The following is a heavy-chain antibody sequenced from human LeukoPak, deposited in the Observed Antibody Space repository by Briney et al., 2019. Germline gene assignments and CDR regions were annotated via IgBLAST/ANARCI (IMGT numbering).Heavy chain of an antibody. D-gene: IGHD3-16*01. CDR2: IRSKTYGGTS. J-gene: IGHJ5*02. CDR3: GRARGSSRGFDP. Sequence: PGGSLRLSCTASGITFGDHALSWVRQAPGKGLDWLGFIRSKTYGGTSEYAASVKGRFTISSDDSKSIAYRQMNSLRAEDTAGYFCGRARGSSRGFDPWGQGTLVTVSS. CDR1: GITFGDHA. V-gene: IGHV3-49*04.